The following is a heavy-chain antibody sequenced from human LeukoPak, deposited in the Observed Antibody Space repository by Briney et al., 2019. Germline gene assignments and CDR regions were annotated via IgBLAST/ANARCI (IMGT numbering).Heavy chain of an antibody. CDR1: GGSISSYY. V-gene: IGHV4-59*01. CDR2: IYYSGST. CDR3: ARVMAGTGGFDY. D-gene: IGHD6-19*01. Sequence: SETLSLTCTVSGGSISSYYWSWIRQPPGKGLEWIGYIYYSGSTNYNPSLKSRVTISVDTSKNQFSLKLSSVTAADTVVYYCARVMAGTGGFDYWGQGTLVTVSS. J-gene: IGHJ4*02.